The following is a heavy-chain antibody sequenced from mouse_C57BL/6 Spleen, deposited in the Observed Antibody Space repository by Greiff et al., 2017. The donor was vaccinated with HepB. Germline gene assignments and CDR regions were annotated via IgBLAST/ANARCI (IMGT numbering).Heavy chain of an antibody. Sequence: VQLKQSGPVLVKPGASVKMSCKASGYTFTDYYMNWVKQSHGKSLEWIGVINPYNGGTSYNQKFKGKATLTVDKSSSTAYMELNSLTSEDSAVYYCARERATVAHAMDYWGQGTSVTVSS. CDR2: INPYNGGT. V-gene: IGHV1-19*01. CDR3: ARERATVAHAMDY. J-gene: IGHJ4*01. D-gene: IGHD1-1*01. CDR1: GYTFTDYY.